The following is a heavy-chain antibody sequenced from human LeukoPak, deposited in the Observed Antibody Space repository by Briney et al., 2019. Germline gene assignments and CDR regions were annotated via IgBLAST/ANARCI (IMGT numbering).Heavy chain of an antibody. CDR2: INPSGGSA. V-gene: IGHV1-46*01. Sequence: ASVTVSCKTSGYIFTSYHILWVRQAPGQGLEWMGIINPSGGSASYAQKFQGRVTMTRDTSTSRVYMELYSLRSEDTAVYYYARVSYSSSSGGENYFDYWGQGTLVTVPS. J-gene: IGHJ4*02. CDR1: GYIFTSYH. D-gene: IGHD6-6*01. CDR3: ARVSYSSSSGGENYFDY.